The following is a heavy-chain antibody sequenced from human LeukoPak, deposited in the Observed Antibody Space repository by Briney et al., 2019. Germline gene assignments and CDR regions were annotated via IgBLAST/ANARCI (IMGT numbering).Heavy chain of an antibody. V-gene: IGHV3-30*02. CDR3: AKDSLADIDY. CDR1: GFIFSTYG. Sequence: GGSLRLSCAASGFIFSTYGMYWVRQAPGKGLEWVAFIRHDGSIKNYADSVKGRSTISRDNSKDTLYLQMNSLRAEDTAVYYCAKDSLADIDYWGQGTLVTVSS. CDR2: IRHDGSIK. D-gene: IGHD3-16*01. J-gene: IGHJ4*02.